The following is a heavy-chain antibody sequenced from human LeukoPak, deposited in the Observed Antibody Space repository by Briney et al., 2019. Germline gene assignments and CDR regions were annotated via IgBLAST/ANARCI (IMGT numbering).Heavy chain of an antibody. CDR2: INHSGST. CDR1: GGSFSGYY. V-gene: IGHV4-34*01. Sequence: SETLSLTCAVYGGSFSGYYWSWIRQPPGKGLEWIGEINHSGSTNYNPSLKSRVTISVDTSKNQFSLKLSSVTAADTAVYYCARSYSGSYYFDYWGQGTLVTVSS. D-gene: IGHD1-26*01. CDR3: ARSYSGSYYFDY. J-gene: IGHJ4*02.